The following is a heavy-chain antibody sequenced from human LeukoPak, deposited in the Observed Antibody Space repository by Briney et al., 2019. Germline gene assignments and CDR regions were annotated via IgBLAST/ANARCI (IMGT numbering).Heavy chain of an antibody. Sequence: ASVKASCKASGYTFTGYYMHWVRQAPGQGLEWMGWINPNSGGTNYAQKFQGRVTMTRDTSISTAYVELSRLRSDDTAVYYCARDPSDYGGIYFDYWGQGTLVTVSS. D-gene: IGHD4-23*01. CDR2: INPNSGGT. CDR1: GYTFTGYY. V-gene: IGHV1-2*02. J-gene: IGHJ4*02. CDR3: ARDPSDYGGIYFDY.